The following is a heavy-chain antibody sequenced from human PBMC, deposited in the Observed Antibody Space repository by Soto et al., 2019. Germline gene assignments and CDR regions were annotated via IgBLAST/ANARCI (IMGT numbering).Heavy chain of an antibody. CDR3: ARNLPKNGNY. D-gene: IGHD1-1*01. CDR1: GGSMSGGCFS. CDR2: VYYQVLT. V-gene: IGHV4-39*01. J-gene: IGHJ4*02. Sequence: PSETLSLTCTVSGGSMSGGCFSDWLREPPGKALEWLGIVYYQVLTFYKQSLRSRLSLSIDTSKNQLVLNLTSVTAADTAVYYCARNLPKNGNYWGPGTLVTVSS.